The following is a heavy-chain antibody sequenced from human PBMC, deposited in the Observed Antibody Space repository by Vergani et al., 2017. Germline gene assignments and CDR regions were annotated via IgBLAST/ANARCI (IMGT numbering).Heavy chain of an antibody. CDR1: GGSISSGSYY. V-gene: IGHV4-61*02. D-gene: IGHD4/OR15-4a*01. J-gene: IGHJ4*02. Sequence: QVQLQESGPGLVKPSQTLSLTCTVSGGSISSGSYYWSWIRQPAGKGLEWIGRIYTSWSTNYNPSLKSRVTMSVDTSKNQFSLKLSSVTAADTAVFYCAKETGRYGGYLDYWGQGTLVTVSS. CDR2: IYTSWST. CDR3: AKETGRYGGYLDY.